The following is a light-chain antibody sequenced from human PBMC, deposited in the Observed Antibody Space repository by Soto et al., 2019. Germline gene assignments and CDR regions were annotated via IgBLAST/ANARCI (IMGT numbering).Light chain of an antibody. J-gene: IGLJ3*02. CDR2: GNS. CDR3: QSYDSSLSAVV. CDR1: SSNIGADYD. Sequence: QSALTQPPSVSGAPGQRVTISCTGSSSNIGADYDVHWYQQLPGTAPKPLIYGNSNRPSGVPDRFSGSKSGTSASLAITGLQAEDEADYSCQSYDSSLSAVVFGGGTKLTVL. V-gene: IGLV1-40*01.